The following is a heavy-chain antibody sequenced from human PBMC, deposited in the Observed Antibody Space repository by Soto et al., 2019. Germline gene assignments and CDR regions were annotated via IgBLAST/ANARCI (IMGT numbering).Heavy chain of an antibody. Sequence: QITLKESGPSLVKPTQTLTLTCTVSGLPLSSSGVSVGWIRQPPGKALEWLALIYWDDDKRYSPSLKSRVTINKDTSKNQVVLTMTNMDPVDTGTYYCAHRRSVAAIHFDSCGQGTLVTVSS. J-gene: IGHJ4*02. D-gene: IGHD1-26*01. V-gene: IGHV2-5*02. CDR3: AHRRSVAAIHFDS. CDR2: IYWDDDK. CDR1: GLPLSSSGVS.